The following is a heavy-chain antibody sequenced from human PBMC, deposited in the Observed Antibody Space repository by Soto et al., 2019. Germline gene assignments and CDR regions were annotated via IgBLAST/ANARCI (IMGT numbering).Heavy chain of an antibody. J-gene: IGHJ4*02. CDR3: ARVRGYFDF. CDR2: ISSSGNTI. Sequence: QVQLVEAGGGLVKPGGSLRLSCAASGFTFRDYYMTWIRQAPGRGLEWISYISSSGNTIYYADSVKGRFTIARDNAKNSLFLQLNSLRAEDTAVYYCARVRGYFDFLGQGTLVTVSS. V-gene: IGHV3-11*01. CDR1: GFTFRDYY.